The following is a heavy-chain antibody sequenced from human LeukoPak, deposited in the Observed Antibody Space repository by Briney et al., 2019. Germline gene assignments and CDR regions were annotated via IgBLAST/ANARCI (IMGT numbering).Heavy chain of an antibody. CDR1: GFIATSNY. V-gene: IGHV3-53*01. Sequence: GGSLRLSCSFSGFIATSNYMAWVRQAPGKGLQWISFIYGGGNALYTESVRDRFSISRDNSKSTLYLQMNSVRVEDTAVYYCATGGRSGMAFDFWGQGTLVTVSS. D-gene: IGHD2-8*01. CDR3: ATGGRSGMAFDF. CDR2: IYGGGNA. J-gene: IGHJ4*02.